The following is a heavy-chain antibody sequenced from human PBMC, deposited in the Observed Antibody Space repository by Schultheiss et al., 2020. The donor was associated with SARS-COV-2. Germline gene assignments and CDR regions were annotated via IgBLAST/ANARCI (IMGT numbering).Heavy chain of an antibody. J-gene: IGHJ4*02. CDR2: IYSCGST. CDR1: GFTVSSNY. D-gene: IGHD5-24*01. V-gene: IGHV3-66*03. CDR3: ARTGRPVPDRDFGFDY. Sequence: GGSLRLSCAASGFTVSSNYMSWVRQAPGKGLERVSVIYSCGSTYYADSVKGRFTISRDNSKNTLYLQMNSLRAEDTAVYSCARTGRPVPDRDFGFDYWGQGTLVTVSS.